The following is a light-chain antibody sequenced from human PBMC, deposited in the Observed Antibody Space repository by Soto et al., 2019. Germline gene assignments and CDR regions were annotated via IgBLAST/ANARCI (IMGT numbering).Light chain of an antibody. CDR3: QQYGNSPYT. V-gene: IGKV3-20*01. Sequence: DIVLTQSPGTLSLSPGERATLSCRSSQTISRSYLAWYQQTPGQAPRLLIYGASSRATGIPDRFSGSGSGTDFTLTISRLEPEDFAVYYCQQYGNSPYTFGQGTKLEIK. CDR2: GAS. CDR1: QTISRSY. J-gene: IGKJ2*01.